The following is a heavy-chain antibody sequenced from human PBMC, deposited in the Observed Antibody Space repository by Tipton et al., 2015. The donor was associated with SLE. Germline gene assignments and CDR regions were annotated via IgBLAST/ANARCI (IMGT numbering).Heavy chain of an antibody. CDR2: IYYSGNT. V-gene: IGHV4-39*07. CDR1: GGSISSNTYY. CDR3: ARDRVLFDF. D-gene: IGHD4/OR15-4a*01. J-gene: IGHJ4*02. Sequence: TLSLTCTVSGGSISSNTYYWGWIRQPPGKGLEWIGSIYYSGNTYYNPSLRSRVTISIDTSKNQFSLKLTSVTAADSAVYYCARDRVLFDFWGQGTLVTVSS.